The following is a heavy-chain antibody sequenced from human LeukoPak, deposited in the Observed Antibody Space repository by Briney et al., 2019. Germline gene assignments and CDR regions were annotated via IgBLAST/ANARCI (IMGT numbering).Heavy chain of an antibody. CDR2: IYFGGTT. CDR1: GGSISGYY. Sequence: SETLSLTCTVSGGSISGYYWSWIWQPPGKGLEWIGDIYFGGTTYYKTSLKSRVTISLHASTNQFSLNLTSVTAADTAEYFCARRTAKWNHRSPEFDPWGQGPLVIVSS. CDR3: ARRTAKWNHRSPEFDP. D-gene: IGHD1-14*01. J-gene: IGHJ5*01. V-gene: IGHV4-59*08.